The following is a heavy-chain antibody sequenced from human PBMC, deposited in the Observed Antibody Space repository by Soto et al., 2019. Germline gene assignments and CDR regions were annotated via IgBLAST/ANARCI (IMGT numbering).Heavy chain of an antibody. J-gene: IGHJ4*02. V-gene: IGHV4-4*02. CDR3: ARGVSYRWVY. Sequence: SETLSLTCAVSGGSVNTDYWWSWVRQPPGKGLEWIGEVGHSGTTNYIQSLTSRLTMSADKPGNQVSLELTSVADADTAVYYCARGVSYRWVYWGQGTLVTVSS. CDR1: GGSVNTDYW. D-gene: IGHD3-16*02. CDR2: VGHSGTT.